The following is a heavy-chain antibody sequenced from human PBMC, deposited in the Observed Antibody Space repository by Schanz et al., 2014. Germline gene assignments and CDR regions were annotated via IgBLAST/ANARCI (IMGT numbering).Heavy chain of an antibody. D-gene: IGHD2-21*01. Sequence: EVQLVESGGGMVQPGGSLRLSCAASGFTFSDHYMDWVRQAPGKGLEWVGRITNKPNNYNTEYAASVKGRFTISRDSSKNTLYLQMNSLRADDTAVYYCAKSKSQLPLFDYWGQGTLVAVSS. J-gene: IGHJ4*02. CDR3: AKSKSQLPLFDY. CDR1: GFTFSDHY. CDR2: ITNKPNNYNT. V-gene: IGHV3-72*01.